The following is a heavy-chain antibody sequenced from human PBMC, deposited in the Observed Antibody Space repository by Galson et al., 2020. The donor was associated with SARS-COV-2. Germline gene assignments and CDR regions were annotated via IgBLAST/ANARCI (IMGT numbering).Heavy chain of an antibody. CDR3: ARDMGMGASGWATSYYYLGMDV. D-gene: IGHD6-19*01. CDR2: ISWNDGSI. CDR1: GFTFDDYA. V-gene: IGHV3-9*01. J-gene: IGHJ6*02. Sequence: GGSLRLSCAASGFTFDDYAMHWVRQAPGKGLEWVSGISWNDGSIAYAESVKGRFTISRDNVKNSLILQMSSLTPDDTAFYYCARDMGMGASGWATSYYYLGMDVWGQGTTVTVSS.